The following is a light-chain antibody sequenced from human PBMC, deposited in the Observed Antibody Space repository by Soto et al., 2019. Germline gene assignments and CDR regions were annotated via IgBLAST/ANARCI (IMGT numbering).Light chain of an antibody. CDR1: QSVSSRY. CDR2: GAS. CDR3: QQYGSSPT. J-gene: IGKJ5*01. V-gene: IGKV3-20*01. Sequence: EVVLTQSPGTLSLSRGERATLSCRASQSVSSRYLAWYQQKPGQAPRLLIHGASSRASYIPATFSGSGSGTEFTLTISRLEPEDFAVYYCQQYGSSPTFGQGTRLEIK.